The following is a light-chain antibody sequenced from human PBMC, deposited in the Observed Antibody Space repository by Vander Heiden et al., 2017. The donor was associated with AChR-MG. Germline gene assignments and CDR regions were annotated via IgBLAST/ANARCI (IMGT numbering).Light chain of an antibody. V-gene: IGLV2-11*01. J-gene: IGLJ1*01. Sequence: SAMTQLRSVFGSPGQSHTITCTGRSSDVGGYNYVSWYQQHPGTAPKLMIYDVSKRPSGVPDRFSGSKSGNTASLTISGLQAEDEADYYCCSKAGGYTFTYVFGTGTKVTVL. CDR1: SSDVGGYNY. CDR3: CSKAGGYTFTYV. CDR2: DVS.